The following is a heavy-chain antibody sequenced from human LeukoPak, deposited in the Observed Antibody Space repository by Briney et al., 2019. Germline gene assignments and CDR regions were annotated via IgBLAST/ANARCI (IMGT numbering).Heavy chain of an antibody. J-gene: IGHJ3*02. Sequence: GGSLRLSCAASGFSFSNYWMSWVRQAPGKGLEWVANIKPDGSEKYYVDSVKGRFTISRDNAKNSLCLQMNDLRAEDTAVYYCAREGDTVMVTWFAFDIWGQGTKVTVSS. D-gene: IGHD5-18*01. CDR1: GFSFSNYW. V-gene: IGHV3-7*01. CDR2: IKPDGSEK. CDR3: AREGDTVMVTWFAFDI.